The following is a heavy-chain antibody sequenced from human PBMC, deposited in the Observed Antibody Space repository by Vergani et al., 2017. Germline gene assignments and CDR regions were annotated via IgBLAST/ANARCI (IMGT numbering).Heavy chain of an antibody. CDR3: AGDRGYCSSTSCYGLGWFDP. V-gene: IGHV1-24*01. CDR1: GYTLTELS. D-gene: IGHD2-2*01. CDR2: FDPEDGET. J-gene: IGHJ5*02. Sequence: QVQLVQSGAEVKKPGASVKVSCKVSGYTLTELSMHWVRQAPGKGLEWMGGFDPEDGETIYAQKFQGRVTMTEDTSTDTAYMELGSLRSEDTAVYYCAGDRGYCSSTSCYGLGWFDPWGQGTLVTVSS.